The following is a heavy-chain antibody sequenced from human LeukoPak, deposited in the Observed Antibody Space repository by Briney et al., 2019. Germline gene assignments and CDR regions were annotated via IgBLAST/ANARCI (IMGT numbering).Heavy chain of an antibody. V-gene: IGHV3-21*01. CDR1: GFTFSTYR. Sequence: GGSLRLSCAASGFTFSTYRMNWVRQAPGKGLEWVSSISGSGIYIYYADSVKGQFTISRDNAKNSLYLQMNSLRAEDTAVYYCARDTTHYYDSSGPWGQGTLVTVSS. CDR2: ISGSGIYI. D-gene: IGHD3-22*01. J-gene: IGHJ5*02. CDR3: ARDTTHYYDSSGP.